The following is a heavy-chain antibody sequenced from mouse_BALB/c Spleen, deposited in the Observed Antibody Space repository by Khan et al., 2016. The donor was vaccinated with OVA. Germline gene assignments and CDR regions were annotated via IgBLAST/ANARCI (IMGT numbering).Heavy chain of an antibody. D-gene: IGHD1-1*02. CDR2: INTNTGEP. V-gene: IGHV9-3*02. CDR1: GYTFTKNG. Sequence: QIQLVQSGPELKKPGETVKISCKASGYTFTKNGMNWVKQAPGKGLKWMGWINTNTGEPTYAEEFKGRFAFSLETSASTAYLQINNLKNGDTGTEFCARSRWLLPAIEYLGQGTSVTVSS. CDR3: ARSRWLLPAIEY. J-gene: IGHJ4*01.